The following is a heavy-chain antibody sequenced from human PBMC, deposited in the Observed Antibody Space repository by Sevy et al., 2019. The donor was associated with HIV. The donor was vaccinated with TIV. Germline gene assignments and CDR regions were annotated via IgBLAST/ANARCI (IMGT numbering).Heavy chain of an antibody. J-gene: IGHJ6*02. CDR2: ISSSSSYI. V-gene: IGHV3-21*01. CDR3: ARFHVVYYYYGMDV. D-gene: IGHD3-16*01. Sequence: GGSLRLSCAASGFTFSSDSMNWVRQAPGKGLEWVSSISSSSSYIYYADSVKGRFTISRDNAKNSLYLQMNSLRAEDTAVYYCARFHVVYYYYGMDVWGQGTTVTVSS. CDR1: GFTFSSDS.